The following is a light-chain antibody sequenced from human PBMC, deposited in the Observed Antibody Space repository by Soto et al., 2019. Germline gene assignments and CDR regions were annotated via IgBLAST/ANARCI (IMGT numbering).Light chain of an antibody. V-gene: IGLV1-47*02. CDR2: SNN. CDR1: GSNIGSNY. CDR3: AAWDGRFLYV. J-gene: IGLJ1*01. Sequence: QSVLTQPPSASGTPGQRVTISCSGSGSNIGSNYVYWYQQLPGTAPKLLIYSNNQRRSGVPDRFSGSKSGTSASLAISGLRSEDEADYYCAAWDGRFLYVFGTGTKLTVL.